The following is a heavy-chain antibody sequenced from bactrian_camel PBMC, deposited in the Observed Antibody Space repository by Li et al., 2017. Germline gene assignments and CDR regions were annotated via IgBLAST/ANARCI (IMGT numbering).Heavy chain of an antibody. V-gene: IGHV3S1*01. J-gene: IGHJ4*01. Sequence: HVQLVESGGGSVQAGGSLRLSCTVSGFTYSSNCMGWFRQGPGKAREGVAAIYSGKGSTYYIDSVKGRFTISRDNAENKVYLQMNSLKPEDTALYSCAKGAFSTADGVGHRVRGQGTQVTVS. CDR2: IYSGKGST. CDR1: GFTYSSNC. D-gene: IGHD1*01.